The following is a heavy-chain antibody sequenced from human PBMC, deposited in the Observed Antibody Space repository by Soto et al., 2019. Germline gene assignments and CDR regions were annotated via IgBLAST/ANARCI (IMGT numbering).Heavy chain of an antibody. CDR2: INPSGGST. D-gene: IGHD3-3*01. Sequence: ASVKVSCKASGYTFTSYYMHWVRQAPGQGLEWMGIINPSGGSTSYAQKFQGRVTMTRDTSTSTVYMELSSLRSEDTAVYYCARDGWRDYDFWSGSQYYFDYWGQGTLVTVSS. V-gene: IGHV1-46*03. CDR1: GYTFTSYY. CDR3: ARDGWRDYDFWSGSQYYFDY. J-gene: IGHJ4*02.